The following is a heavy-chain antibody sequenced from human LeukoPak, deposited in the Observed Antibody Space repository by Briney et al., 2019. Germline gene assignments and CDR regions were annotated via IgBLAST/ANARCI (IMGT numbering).Heavy chain of an antibody. CDR3: ARVWNDFWSGYLHDAFDI. CDR2: IYTSGST. V-gene: IGHV4-61*02. D-gene: IGHD3-3*01. J-gene: IGHJ3*02. Sequence: SETLSLTCTVSGGSISSGSYYWSWIRQPAGKGLEWIGRIYTSGSTNYNPSLKSRVTISVDTSKNQFSLKRSSVTAADTAVYYCARVWNDFWSGYLHDAFDIWGQGTMVTVSS. CDR1: GGSISSGSYY.